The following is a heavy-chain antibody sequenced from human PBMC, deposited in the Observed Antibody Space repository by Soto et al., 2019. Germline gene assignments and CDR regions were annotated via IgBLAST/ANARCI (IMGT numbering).Heavy chain of an antibody. V-gene: IGHV4-34*01. CDR3: ATRITVFGLLIPPFDL. Sequence: SETLSLTCAVYGGSINGYYWNWIHQPPGKGREWIGEINHTGGTHYKPSLKSRVTMSVDTSKNHFSLRLSSVTAGDTAIYYCATRITVFGLLIPPFDLWGQGTQVTVSS. CDR1: GGSINGYY. CDR2: INHTGGT. D-gene: IGHD3-3*01. J-gene: IGHJ5*02.